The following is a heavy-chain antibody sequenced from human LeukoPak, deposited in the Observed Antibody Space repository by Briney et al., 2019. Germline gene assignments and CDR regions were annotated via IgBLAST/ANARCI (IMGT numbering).Heavy chain of an antibody. CDR2: IYPGDSDT. Sequence: GESLKISCKASGYSFSNEWIGWVRQVPGKGLEWMGIIYPGDSDTRYSPSLQGQVTISADKSINTAFLQWSSLGASDTAIYFCARQRPGYINDAFDIWGQGTRVTVSS. CDR3: ARQRPGYINDAFDI. CDR1: GYSFSNEW. J-gene: IGHJ3*02. V-gene: IGHV5-51*01. D-gene: IGHD5-24*01.